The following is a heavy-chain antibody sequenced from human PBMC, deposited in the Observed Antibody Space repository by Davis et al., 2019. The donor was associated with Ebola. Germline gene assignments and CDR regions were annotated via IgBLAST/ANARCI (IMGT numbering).Heavy chain of an antibody. J-gene: IGHJ3*01. Sequence: GESLKISCAASGFTFSGYGMHWVRQAPGKGLEWVAVISYDGSNKYYADSVKGRFTISRDNAKNTLYLQMNSLRAEDTAVYYCARDRRWLQLKGDAFDVWGQGTMVTVSS. CDR1: GFTFSGYG. CDR2: ISYDGSNK. CDR3: ARDRRWLQLKGDAFDV. V-gene: IGHV3-30*03. D-gene: IGHD5-24*01.